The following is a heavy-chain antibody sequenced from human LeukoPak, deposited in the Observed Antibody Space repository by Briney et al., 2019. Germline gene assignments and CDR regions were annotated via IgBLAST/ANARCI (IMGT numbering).Heavy chain of an antibody. Sequence: VGSLRLSCAASGFTFSSYAMSWVRQAPGKGLEWVSAISGSGGSTYYADSVKGRFTTSRDNSKNTLYLQMNSLRAEDTAVYYCEAGIMDHPGKYYNYYMDVWGKETTVTVSS. D-gene: IGHD3-10*01. CDR3: EAGIMDHPGKYYNYYMDV. CDR2: ISGSGGST. CDR1: GFTFSSYA. V-gene: IGHV3-23*01. J-gene: IGHJ6*03.